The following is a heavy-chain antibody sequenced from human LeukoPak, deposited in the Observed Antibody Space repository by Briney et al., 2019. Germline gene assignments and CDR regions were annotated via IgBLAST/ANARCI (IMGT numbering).Heavy chain of an antibody. Sequence: SETLSLTCTVSGDSISSYYWNWIRQPPGKGLEWIGYIYHSGSTNYNPSLQSRVTISVDTSKNQFSQNLNSVTAADTAVYYCARGGAARLHFQNWGQGTLVTVSS. V-gene: IGHV4-59*01. CDR2: IYHSGST. D-gene: IGHD6-6*01. CDR3: ARGGAARLHFQN. J-gene: IGHJ1*01. CDR1: GDSISSYY.